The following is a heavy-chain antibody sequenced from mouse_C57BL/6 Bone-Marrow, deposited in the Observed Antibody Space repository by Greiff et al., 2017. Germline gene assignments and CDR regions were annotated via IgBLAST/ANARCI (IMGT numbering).Heavy chain of an antibody. D-gene: IGHD1-1*01. CDR1: GFTFSDYY. CDR3: ARQGDYGSSLFAY. V-gene: IGHV5-12*01. CDR2: ISNGGGST. J-gene: IGHJ3*01. Sequence: EVKLEESGGGLVQPGGSLKLSCAASGFTFSDYYMYWVRQTPEKRLEWVAYISNGGGSTYYPDTVKGRFTISRDNAKNTLYLQMSRLKSEDTAMYYCARQGDYGSSLFAYWGQGTLVTVSA.